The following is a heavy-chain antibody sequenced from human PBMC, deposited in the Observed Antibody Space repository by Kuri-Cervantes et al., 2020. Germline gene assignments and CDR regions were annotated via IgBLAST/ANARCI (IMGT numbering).Heavy chain of an antibody. V-gene: IGHV3-48*03. CDR2: ISSSGSTI. Sequence: GESLKISCAVSGFTFSSYEMNWVRQAPGKGPEWLSYISSSGSTIYYADSVKGRFTISRDNAKNSLYLQMNSLRAEDTAVYYCARGCRDDYDNYWYFDLWGRGTLVTVSS. CDR1: GFTFSSYE. J-gene: IGHJ2*01. CDR3: ARGCRDDYDNYWYFDL. D-gene: IGHD5-24*01.